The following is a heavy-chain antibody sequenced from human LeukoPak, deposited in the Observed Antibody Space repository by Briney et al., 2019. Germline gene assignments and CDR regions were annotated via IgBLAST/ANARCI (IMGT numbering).Heavy chain of an antibody. CDR3: ATAMTAMVTYYFDY. CDR2: FDPEDGET. CDR1: GYTLTVLS. J-gene: IGHJ4*02. D-gene: IGHD5-18*01. V-gene: IGHV1-24*01. Sequence: ASVKVSCKVSGYTLTVLSMHWVRQAPGKGLEWMGGFDPEDGETIYAQKFQGRVTMTEDTSTDTAYMELSSLRSEDTAVYYCATAMTAMVTYYFDYWGQGTLVTVSS.